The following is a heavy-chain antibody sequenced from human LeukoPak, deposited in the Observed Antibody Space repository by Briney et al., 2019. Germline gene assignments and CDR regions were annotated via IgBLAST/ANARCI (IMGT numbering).Heavy chain of an antibody. J-gene: IGHJ4*02. V-gene: IGHV3-7*01. CDR2: IKQDGSEK. CDR1: GFTVSSYW. D-gene: IGHD6-19*01. Sequence: GGSLRLSCAASGFTVSSYWMSWVRQAPGKGLEWVANIKQDGSEKYYVDSVKGRFTISRDNAKNSLYLQMNSLRAEDTAVYYCARGLIGWSSKPHCFDYWGQGTLVTVSS. CDR3: ARGLIGWSSKPHCFDY.